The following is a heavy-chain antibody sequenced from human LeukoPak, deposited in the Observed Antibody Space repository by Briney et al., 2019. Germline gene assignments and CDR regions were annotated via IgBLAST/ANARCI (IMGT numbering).Heavy chain of an antibody. Sequence: GGSRRLSCAASGFTFNSDGMHWVRQAPGKGLEWVAFIRYDGGIKYYADSVRGRFTISRDNSKNTLYLQMSSLRTEDTAVYYCAKEKGNTGRPDYWGQGTLVTVSS. J-gene: IGHJ4*02. CDR1: GFTFNSDG. CDR2: IRYDGGIK. D-gene: IGHD6-6*01. CDR3: AKEKGNTGRPDY. V-gene: IGHV3-30*02.